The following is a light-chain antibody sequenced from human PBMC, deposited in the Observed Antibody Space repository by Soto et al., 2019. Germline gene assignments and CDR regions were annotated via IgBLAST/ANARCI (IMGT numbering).Light chain of an antibody. V-gene: IGLV2-14*01. CDR1: SSDVGGYNY. CDR3: SSFTSTHTGV. J-gene: IGLJ3*02. Sequence: QSALTQPASVSGSPGQSITISCTGTSSDVGGYNYVSWYQQYPGKAPKLMIYEVSNRPSGVSNRFSGSKSGNTASLTISGLQAEDEADYYCSSFTSTHTGVFGGGTKLTVL. CDR2: EVS.